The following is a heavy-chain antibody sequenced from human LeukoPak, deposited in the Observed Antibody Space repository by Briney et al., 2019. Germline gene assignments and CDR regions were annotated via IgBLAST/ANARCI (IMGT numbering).Heavy chain of an antibody. D-gene: IGHD3-22*01. CDR2: IYYSGST. CDR1: GGSISSYY. CDR3: ARTPLKYYYDSSGYYHFDY. Sequence: SETLSLTCTVSGGSISSYYWSWIRQPPGKGLEWIGYIYYSGSTNYNPSLKSRVTISVDTSKNQFSLKLSSVTAADTAVYYCARTPLKYYYDSSGYYHFDYWGQGTLVTVSS. V-gene: IGHV4-59*12. J-gene: IGHJ4*02.